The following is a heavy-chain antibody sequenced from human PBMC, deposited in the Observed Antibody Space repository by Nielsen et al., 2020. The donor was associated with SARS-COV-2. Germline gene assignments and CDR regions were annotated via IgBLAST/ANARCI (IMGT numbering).Heavy chain of an antibody. V-gene: IGHV3-7*01. J-gene: IGHJ6*02. D-gene: IGHD1-1*01. Sequence: GGSLRLSCAASGFTFSSYWMSWVRQAPGKGLEWVANIKQDGSEKYYVDSVKGRFTISRDNAKNSLYLQMNSLRAEDTAVYYCARDNWKLYYYYYGMDVWGQGTTVTVSS. CDR3: ARDNWKLYYYYYGMDV. CDR1: GFTFSSYW. CDR2: IKQDGSEK.